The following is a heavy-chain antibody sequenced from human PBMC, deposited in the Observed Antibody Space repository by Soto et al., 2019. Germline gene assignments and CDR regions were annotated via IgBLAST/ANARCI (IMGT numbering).Heavy chain of an antibody. J-gene: IGHJ5*02. CDR3: AKAEYCSSTSCYEANWFDP. Sequence: GGSLRLSCAASGFTFSSYGMHWVRQAPGKGLEWVAVISYDGSNKYYADSVKGRFTISRDNSKNTLYLQMNSLRAEDTAVYYCAKAEYCSSTSCYEANWFDPWGQGTLVTVSS. CDR2: ISYDGSNK. V-gene: IGHV3-30*18. D-gene: IGHD2-2*01. CDR1: GFTFSSYG.